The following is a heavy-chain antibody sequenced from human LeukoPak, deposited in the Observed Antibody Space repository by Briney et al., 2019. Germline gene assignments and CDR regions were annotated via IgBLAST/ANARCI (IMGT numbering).Heavy chain of an antibody. Sequence: GGSLRLSCAASGFTFSSYEMNWVRQAPGKGLEWVSYISSSGSTIYYADSVKGRFTISRDNAKNSLYLQMNSLRAEDMAVYYCARGTYYYDSSGYSHFAFDTWGQGTMVTVSS. J-gene: IGHJ3*02. D-gene: IGHD3-22*01. CDR1: GFTFSSYE. CDR2: ISSSGSTI. CDR3: ARGTYYYDSSGYSHFAFDT. V-gene: IGHV3-48*03.